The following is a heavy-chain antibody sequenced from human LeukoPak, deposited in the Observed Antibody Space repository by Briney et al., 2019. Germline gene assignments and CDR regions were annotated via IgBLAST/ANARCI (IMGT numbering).Heavy chain of an antibody. Sequence: PSETLSLTCTVSGGSISSSSYYWGWIRQPPGKGLEWIGSLYYSGSTYYNPSLKSRVTISVDTSKNQFSLKLSSVTAADTAVYYCASTEQQLVWRWEPYYYYGVDVWGQGTTVTVSS. V-gene: IGHV4-39*01. CDR2: LYYSGST. CDR1: GGSISSSSYY. D-gene: IGHD6-13*01. J-gene: IGHJ6*02. CDR3: ASTEQQLVWRWEPYYYYGVDV.